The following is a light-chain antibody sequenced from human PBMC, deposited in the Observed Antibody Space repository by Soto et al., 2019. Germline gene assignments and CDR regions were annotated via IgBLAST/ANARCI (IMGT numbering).Light chain of an antibody. CDR2: DTT. Sequence: DIQMTQSPTSLAASVGDRVTITCQASQDLTNFLNWYQQKPGEAPKLLIYDTTTLEEGVPSRFSGGGSGTDFTLTISSLQPEDFATYYCQQSYSTPRTFGQGTKVEIK. CDR3: QQSYSTPRT. CDR1: QDLTNF. V-gene: IGKV1-39*01. J-gene: IGKJ1*01.